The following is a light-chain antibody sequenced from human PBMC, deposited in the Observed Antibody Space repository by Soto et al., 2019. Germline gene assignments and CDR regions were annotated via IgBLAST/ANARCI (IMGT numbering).Light chain of an antibody. V-gene: IGLV1-44*01. Sequence: QSVLTQPPSASGNPGQRVTISCSGRSSSIGSNTVNWYHQLPGTAPKLLIHINNQRPSGVPDRFSGSKSGTSASLAISGLQAEDEADYYCAAWDDSLNGVVFGGGTKLTVL. CDR3: AAWDDSLNGVV. CDR2: INN. J-gene: IGLJ2*01. CDR1: SSSIGSNT.